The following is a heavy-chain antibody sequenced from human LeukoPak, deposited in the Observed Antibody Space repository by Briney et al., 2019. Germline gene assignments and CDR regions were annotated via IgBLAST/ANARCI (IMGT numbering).Heavy chain of an antibody. V-gene: IGHV3-7*01. J-gene: IGHJ4*02. Sequence: GGSLRLSCAASGFTFSSYSMNWVRQAPGKGLEWVANIKQDGSEKYYVDSVKGRFTISRDNAKNSLYLQMNSLRAEDTAVYYCARGDEVFDYWGQGTLVTVSS. CDR3: ARGDEVFDY. CDR1: GFTFSSYS. CDR2: IKQDGSEK.